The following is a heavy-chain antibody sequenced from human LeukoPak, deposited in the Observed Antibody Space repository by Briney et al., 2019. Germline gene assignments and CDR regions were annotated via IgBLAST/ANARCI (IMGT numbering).Heavy chain of an antibody. D-gene: IGHD6-13*01. J-gene: IGHJ4*02. V-gene: IGHV1-69*05. CDR3: ARIAAAGPTPDDY. CDR2: IIPIFGTA. Sequence: ASVKVSCKTSGGTFSSYAISWVRQAPGQGLEWMGGIIPIFGTANYAQKFQGRVTITTDESTSTAYMELSSLRSEDTAVYYCARIAAAGPTPDDYWGQGTLVTISS. CDR1: GGTFSSYA.